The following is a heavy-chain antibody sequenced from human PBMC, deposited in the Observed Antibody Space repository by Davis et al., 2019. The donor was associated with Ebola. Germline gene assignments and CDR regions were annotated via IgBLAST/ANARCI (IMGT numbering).Heavy chain of an antibody. CDR2: ISSSSSYI. J-gene: IGHJ3*02. D-gene: IGHD3-10*01. Sequence: GESLKISCAASGFTFSSYSMNWVRQAPGKGLEWVSSISSSSSYIYYADSVKGRFTISRDNAKNSLYLQMNSLRDEDTAVYYCARDAPPFIRGAFDIWGQGTMVTVSS. V-gene: IGHV3-21*01. CDR1: GFTFSSYS. CDR3: ARDAPPFIRGAFDI.